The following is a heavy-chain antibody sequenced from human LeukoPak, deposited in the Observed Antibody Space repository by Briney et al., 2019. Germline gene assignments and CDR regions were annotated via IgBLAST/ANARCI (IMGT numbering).Heavy chain of an antibody. Sequence: PGGSLRLSCAATGFTFSSYGMSWVRQAPGKGLVWVSRINSDGSSTSYADSVRGRYTISRDNAKNTLYLQMNSLRAEDTAVYYCARSNFLDYWGQGTLVTVSS. CDR2: INSDGSST. J-gene: IGHJ4*02. CDR3: ARSNFLDY. D-gene: IGHD4-11*01. V-gene: IGHV3-74*01. CDR1: GFTFSSYG.